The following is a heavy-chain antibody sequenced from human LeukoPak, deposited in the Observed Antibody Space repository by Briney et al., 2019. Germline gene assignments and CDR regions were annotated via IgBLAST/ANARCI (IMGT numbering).Heavy chain of an antibody. CDR2: ISGSGGST. D-gene: IGHD6-19*01. CDR1: GFTFSSYA. CDR3: AKGRGWYPIGYFDY. V-gene: IGHV3-23*01. Sequence: PGRSLRLSCAASGFTFSSYAIHWVRQAPGKGLEWVSAISGSGGSTYYADSVKGRFTISRDNSKNTLYLQMNSLRAEDTAVYYCAKGRGWYPIGYFDYWGQGTLVTVSS. J-gene: IGHJ4*02.